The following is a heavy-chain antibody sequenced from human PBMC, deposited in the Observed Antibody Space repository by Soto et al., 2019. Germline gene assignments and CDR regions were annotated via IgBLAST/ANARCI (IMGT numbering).Heavy chain of an antibody. CDR1: GFTFSSYA. D-gene: IGHD6-6*01. CDR2: ISGSGGST. V-gene: IGHV3-23*01. CDR3: AKPIKYSSSSFGNFDY. Sequence: EVQLLESGGGLVQPGGSLRRSCAASGFTFSSYAMSWVRQAPGKGLEWVSAISGSGGSTYYADSVKGRFTISRDNSKNTLYLQMNSLRAEDTAVYYCAKPIKYSSSSFGNFDYWGQGTLVTVSS. J-gene: IGHJ4*02.